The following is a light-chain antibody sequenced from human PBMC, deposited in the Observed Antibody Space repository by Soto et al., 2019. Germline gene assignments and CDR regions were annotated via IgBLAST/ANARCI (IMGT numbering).Light chain of an antibody. J-gene: IGLJ1*01. CDR1: SSDVGAYNY. CDR3: CSYADTYSYV. CDR2: DVS. Sequence: HSALTQPRSVSGSPGQSVSISCTGTSSDVGAYNYVSWYQQHPGKAPKLMTYDVSKRPSGVPDRFSGSKSGNTASLTISGLQAEDEADYYCCSYADTYSYVFGTGTKVTV. V-gene: IGLV2-11*01.